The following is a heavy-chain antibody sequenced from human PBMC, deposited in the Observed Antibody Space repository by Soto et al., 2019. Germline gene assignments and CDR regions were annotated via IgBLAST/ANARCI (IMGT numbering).Heavy chain of an antibody. CDR2: ISWNSGSI. V-gene: IGHV3-9*01. J-gene: IGHJ6*02. Sequence: PGGSLRLSCAASGFTFDDYAMHWVRQAPGKGLEWVSGISWNSGSIGYADSVKGRFTISRDNAKNSLYLQMDSLRAEDTAVYYCARADTAMVTGYYGMDVWGQGTTVTVSS. D-gene: IGHD5-18*01. CDR3: ARADTAMVTGYYGMDV. CDR1: GFTFDDYA.